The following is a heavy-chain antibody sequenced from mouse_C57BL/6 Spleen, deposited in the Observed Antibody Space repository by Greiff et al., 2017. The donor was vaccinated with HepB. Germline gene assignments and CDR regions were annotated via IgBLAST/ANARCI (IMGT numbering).Heavy chain of an antibody. V-gene: IGHV5-6*01. Sequence: DVHLVESGGDLVKPGGSLKLSCAASGFTFSSYGMSWVRQTPDKRLEWVATISSGGSYTYYPDSVKGRFTISRDNAKNTLYLQMSSLKSEDTAMYYCARPRYYGSPWFAYWGQGTLVTVST. J-gene: IGHJ3*01. CDR3: ARPRYYGSPWFAY. D-gene: IGHD1-1*01. CDR1: GFTFSSYG. CDR2: ISSGGSYT.